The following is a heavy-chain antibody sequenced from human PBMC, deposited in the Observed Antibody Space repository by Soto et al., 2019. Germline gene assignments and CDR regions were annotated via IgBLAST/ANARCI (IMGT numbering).Heavy chain of an antibody. CDR3: ARGVYSSGWFWVFDY. CDR2: FYYSGNT. CDR1: GGSISSYY. Sequence: SETLSLTCIVSGGSISSYYWSWIRQPPGKGLEWIGYFYYSGNTNYNPSLKSRVTISVDTSKNQFSLKLSSVTAADTAVYYCARGVYSSGWFWVFDYWGQGTLVTV. J-gene: IGHJ4*02. D-gene: IGHD6-19*01. V-gene: IGHV4-59*01.